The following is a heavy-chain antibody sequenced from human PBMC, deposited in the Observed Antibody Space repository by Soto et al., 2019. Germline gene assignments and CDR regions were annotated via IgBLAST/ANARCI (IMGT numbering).Heavy chain of an antibody. D-gene: IGHD2-2*01. CDR1: GFTFSNSW. Sequence: GGSLRLSCAACGFTFSNSWMSWVRQASGQGLEWVVRIKRITDGGTTDYAATVKGRFNISTDESYNTLYLHMNSLKSEDTAVYYCTTYILVVPPRMDVWGQGTTVTVSS. V-gene: IGHV3-15*01. CDR3: TTYILVVPPRMDV. CDR2: IKRITDGGTT. J-gene: IGHJ6*02.